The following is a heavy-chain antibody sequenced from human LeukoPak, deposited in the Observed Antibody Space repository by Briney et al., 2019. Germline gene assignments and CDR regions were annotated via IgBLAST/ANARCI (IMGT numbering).Heavy chain of an antibody. V-gene: IGHV1-69*13. CDR2: IIPIFGTA. CDR1: GGTFSSYA. D-gene: IGHD5-18*01. Sequence: GASVKVSCKASGGTFSSYAISWVRQAPGQGLEWMGGIIPIFGTANYAQKFQGRVTITADESTSTAYMELSSLRSEATAVYYCARRGGYSYGPFDYWGQGTLVTVSS. J-gene: IGHJ4*02. CDR3: ARRGGYSYGPFDY.